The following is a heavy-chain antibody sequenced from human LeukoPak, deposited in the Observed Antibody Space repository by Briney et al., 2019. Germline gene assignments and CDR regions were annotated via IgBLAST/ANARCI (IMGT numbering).Heavy chain of an antibody. D-gene: IGHD4-17*01. J-gene: IGHJ6*04. CDR2: IIPIFGTA. CDR1: GGTFSSYA. CDR3: ARAPSPHDYGDYGYYYYGMDV. Sequence: SVTVSCKASGGTFSSYAISWVRQAPGQGLEWMGGIIPIFGTANYAQKFQGRVTITADESTSTAYMELSSLRSEDTAVYYCARAPSPHDYGDYGYYYYGMDVWGKGTTVTVSS. V-gene: IGHV1-69*01.